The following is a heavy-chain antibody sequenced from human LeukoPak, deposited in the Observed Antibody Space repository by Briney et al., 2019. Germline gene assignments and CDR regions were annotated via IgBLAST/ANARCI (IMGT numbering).Heavy chain of an antibody. Sequence: GGSLRLSCAASGFTFDDYAMHWVRQAPGKGLEWVSGISWNSGSIGYADSVKGRFTISRDNAKNSLYLQMNSLRAEDTALYYCAKVATYYYGSSGYLDYWGQGTLVTVSS. D-gene: IGHD3-22*01. J-gene: IGHJ4*02. CDR3: AKVATYYYGSSGYLDY. V-gene: IGHV3-9*01. CDR1: GFTFDDYA. CDR2: ISWNSGSI.